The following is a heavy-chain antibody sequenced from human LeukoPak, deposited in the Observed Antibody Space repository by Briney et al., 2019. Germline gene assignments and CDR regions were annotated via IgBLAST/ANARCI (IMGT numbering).Heavy chain of an antibody. CDR2: IYSGGST. J-gene: IGHJ4*02. V-gene: IGHV3-66*01. CDR3: ARDLSGPLDY. CDR1: GFTVSHNY. D-gene: IGHD5-12*01. Sequence: GGSLRLSCVASGFTVSHNYMSWVRQAPGKGLEWVSVIYSGGSTNYADSVKGRFTISRDNSKNTLYLQMNSLRAEDTAVYYCARDLSGPLDYWGQGTLVTVSS.